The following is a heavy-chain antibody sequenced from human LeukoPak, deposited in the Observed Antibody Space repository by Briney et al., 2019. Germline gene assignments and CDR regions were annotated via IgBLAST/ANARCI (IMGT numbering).Heavy chain of an antibody. J-gene: IGHJ4*02. CDR3: ARDRTLYVHAFDN. CDR2: ISAYNGNT. Sequence: ASVKVSCKASGYTFNSYGISWVRQAPGQGLEWMGWISAYNGNTNYAQKFQGRVTITTDESTSTTYLELSSLRSEDTAVYYCARDRTLYVHAFDNWGQGTLVTVSS. V-gene: IGHV1-18*01. CDR1: GYTFNSYG. D-gene: IGHD2-8*01.